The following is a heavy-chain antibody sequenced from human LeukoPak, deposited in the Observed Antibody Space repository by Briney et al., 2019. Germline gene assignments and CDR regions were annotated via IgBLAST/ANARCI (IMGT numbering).Heavy chain of an antibody. CDR3: ASGYSTNWATFDY. Sequence: PGGSLRLSCATSGFTSSRFSMNWVRQAPGKGLEWVANIKPDGSEKDYVDSVKGRFTISRDNAKNSLYLQMNSLRAEDAAVYYCASGYSTNWATFDYWGQGTLVTVSS. CDR2: IKPDGSEK. D-gene: IGHD5-18*01. V-gene: IGHV3-7*01. CDR1: GFTSSRFS. J-gene: IGHJ4*02.